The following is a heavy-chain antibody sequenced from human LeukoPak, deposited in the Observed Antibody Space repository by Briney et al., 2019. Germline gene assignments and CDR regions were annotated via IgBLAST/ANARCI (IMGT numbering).Heavy chain of an antibody. CDR2: ISSSSSYI. D-gene: IGHD2-2*02. CDR3: ASSYCSSTSCYTGSYY. CDR1: GLTISTYT. Sequence: PGGSLRLSCEASGLTISTYTMGWVRQAPGKGLEWVSSISSSSSYIYYADSVKGRFTISRDNAKNSLYLQMNSLRAEDTAVYYCASSYCSSTSCYTGSYYWGQGTLVTVSS. V-gene: IGHV3-21*01. J-gene: IGHJ4*02.